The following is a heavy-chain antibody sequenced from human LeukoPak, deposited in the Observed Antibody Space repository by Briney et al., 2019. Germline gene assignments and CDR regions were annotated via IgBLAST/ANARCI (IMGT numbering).Heavy chain of an antibody. CDR1: GFTFSSYG. CDR3: ARATGTTPSSFYYYGMDV. J-gene: IGHJ6*02. D-gene: IGHD1-1*01. V-gene: IGHV3-33*01. CDR2: IWYDGSNK. Sequence: GGSLRLSCAASGFTFSSYGMHWVRQAPGKGLEWVAVIWYDGSNKYYADSVKGRFTISRDNSKNTLYLQMNSLRAEDTAVYYCARATGTTPSSFYYYGMDVWGQGTTATVSS.